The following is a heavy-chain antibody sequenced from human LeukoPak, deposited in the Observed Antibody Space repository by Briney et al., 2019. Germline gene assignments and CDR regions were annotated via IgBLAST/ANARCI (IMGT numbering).Heavy chain of an antibody. CDR2: IIPILGIA. D-gene: IGHD1-26*01. CDR3: ATSGSYQD. V-gene: IGHV1-69*04. Sequence: PVKVSCKASGGTFSSYAISWVRQAPGQGLEWMGRIIPILGIANYAQKFQGRVTITADKSTSTAYMELSSLRSEDTAVYYCATSGSYQDWGQGTLVTVSS. J-gene: IGHJ4*02. CDR1: GGTFSSYA.